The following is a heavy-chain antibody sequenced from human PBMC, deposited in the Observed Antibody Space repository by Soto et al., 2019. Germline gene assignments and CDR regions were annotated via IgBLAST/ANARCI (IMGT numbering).Heavy chain of an antibody. CDR3: GSSASPDAY. CDR1: GFIFNSYS. V-gene: IGHV3-48*01. J-gene: IGHJ4*02. D-gene: IGHD3-22*01. CDR2: INSGGTSV. Sequence: EVQLVESGGGLVQPGGSLRLSRVASGFIFNSYSMNWVRQAPGKGLEWISYINSGGTSVFYADSVKGRFTISRDNAKNSLYLQMNSLSAEDTAGYYCGSSASPDAYWGQGTLVTVSS.